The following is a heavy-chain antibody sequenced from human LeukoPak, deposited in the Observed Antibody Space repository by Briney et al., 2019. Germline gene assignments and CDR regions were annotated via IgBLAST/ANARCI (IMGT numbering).Heavy chain of an antibody. CDR1: GGSFSGYY. D-gene: IGHD2-2*01. Sequence: SETLSLTSAVYGGSFSGYYWSWIRQPPGKGLEWIGEINHSGSTNYNPSLKSRVTISVDTSKNQSSLKLSSVTAADTAVYYCARGPGSNNHCYHSKNSGDLDYWGQGTLVTVSS. CDR2: INHSGST. V-gene: IGHV4-34*01. J-gene: IGHJ4*02. CDR3: ARGPGSNNHCYHSKNSGDLDY.